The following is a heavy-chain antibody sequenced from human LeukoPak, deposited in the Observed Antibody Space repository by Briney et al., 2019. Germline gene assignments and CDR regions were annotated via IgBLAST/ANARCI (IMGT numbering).Heavy chain of an antibody. D-gene: IGHD1-1*01. CDR3: ARDWNGSGTAFDH. Sequence: GGSLRLSCAASGFRFSSYWMSWVRQAPGKGLEWVANIKVDGNEKYYVDSVKGRFTISRDNAKNSLSLEMSGLRAEDTAVYYCARDWNGSGTAFDHWGQGTLVTVSS. CDR1: GFRFSSYW. J-gene: IGHJ4*02. V-gene: IGHV3-7*05. CDR2: IKVDGNEK.